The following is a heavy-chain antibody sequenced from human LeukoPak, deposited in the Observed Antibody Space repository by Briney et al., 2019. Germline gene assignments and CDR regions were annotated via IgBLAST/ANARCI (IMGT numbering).Heavy chain of an antibody. CDR1: GFTFSSYA. CDR3: AKASFGYSGYDPLDFDY. D-gene: IGHD5-12*01. V-gene: IGHV3-23*01. CDR2: ISGSGGST. J-gene: IGHJ4*02. Sequence: PGGSLRLSCAASGFTFSSYAMSWVRQAPGKGLEWVSAISGSGGSTYYADSVKGRFTISRDNSKNTLYLQMNSRRAEDTAVQYCAKASFGYSGYDPLDFDYWGQGTLVTVSS.